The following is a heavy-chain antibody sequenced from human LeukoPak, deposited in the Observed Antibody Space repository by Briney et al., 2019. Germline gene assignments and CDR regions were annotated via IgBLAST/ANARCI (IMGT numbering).Heavy chain of an antibody. CDR3: AREAYGSGSYHFDY. V-gene: IGHV7-4-1*02. CDR2: INTNTGNP. J-gene: IGHJ4*02. Sequence: ASVKVSCKASGYTFTSYAMNWVRQAPGQGLEWMGWINTNTGNPMYAQGFTGRFVFSLDTSVSTAYLQISSLEAADTAIYYCAREAYGSGSYHFDYWGQGTLVTASS. D-gene: IGHD3-10*01. CDR1: GYTFTSYA.